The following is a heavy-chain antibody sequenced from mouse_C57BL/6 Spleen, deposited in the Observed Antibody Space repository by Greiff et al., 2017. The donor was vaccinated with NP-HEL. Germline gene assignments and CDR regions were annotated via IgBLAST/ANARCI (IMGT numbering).Heavy chain of an antibody. Sequence: VKLQQSGAELARPGASVKLSCKASGYTFTSYGISWVKQRTGQGLEWIGEIYPRSGNTYYNEKFKGKATLTADKSSSTAYMELRSLTSEDSAVYFCARSPLTTVDAMDYWGQGTSVTVSS. V-gene: IGHV1-81*01. CDR3: ARSPLTTVDAMDY. D-gene: IGHD1-1*01. J-gene: IGHJ4*01. CDR1: GYTFTSYG. CDR2: IYPRSGNT.